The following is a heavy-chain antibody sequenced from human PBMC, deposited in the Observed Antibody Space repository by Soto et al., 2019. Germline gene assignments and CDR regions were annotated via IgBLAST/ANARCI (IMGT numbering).Heavy chain of an antibody. D-gene: IGHD1-7*01. CDR1: GGSISSYY. J-gene: IGHJ4*02. Sequence: SETLSLTCTVSGGSISSYYWSWIRQPPGKGLEWIGYIYYSGSTNYNPSLKSRVTISVDTSKNQFSLKLSSVTAADTAVYYCARHGRLELLYWGQGTLVTVSS. CDR2: IYYSGST. V-gene: IGHV4-59*08. CDR3: ARHGRLELLY.